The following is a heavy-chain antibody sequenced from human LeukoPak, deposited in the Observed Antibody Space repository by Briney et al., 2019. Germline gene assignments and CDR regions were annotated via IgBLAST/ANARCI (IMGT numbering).Heavy chain of an antibody. CDR1: GFTFSDYY. D-gene: IGHD3-16*01. Sequence: GGSLRLSCAASGFTFSDYYMSWIRQAPGKGLEWISYINTSGRTTNYADSVKGRFTVSRGNAKNSLYLQMNNLRAEDTAVYYCARGGNYFDYWGQGTPVTVSS. J-gene: IGHJ4*02. CDR3: ARGGNYFDY. CDR2: INTSGRTT. V-gene: IGHV3-11*01.